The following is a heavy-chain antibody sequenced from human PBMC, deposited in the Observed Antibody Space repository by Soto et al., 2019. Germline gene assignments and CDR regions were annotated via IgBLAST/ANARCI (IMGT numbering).Heavy chain of an antibody. D-gene: IGHD2-2*01. CDR1: GISLNNERVG. J-gene: IGHJ4*02. V-gene: IGHV2-26*01. CDR2: IFSNDEK. Sequence: CGPTLVNPTETLTLTCTVSGISLNNERVGVSWIRQSPGKALEWLADIFSNDEKSYSTFLRNRLTISKDTSRGQVFLIMTNMDPVDTGTYFCARAIFRLGYCGSTRCYELDYWGQGTTVTVSS. CDR3: ARAIFRLGYCGSTRCYELDY.